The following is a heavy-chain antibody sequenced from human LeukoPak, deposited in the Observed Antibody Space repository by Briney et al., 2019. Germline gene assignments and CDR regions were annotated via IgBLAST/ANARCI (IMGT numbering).Heavy chain of an antibody. CDR2: IYYSGST. CDR1: GGSISSYY. V-gene: IGHV4-59*01. Sequence: PSETLSLTCTVSGGSISSYYWSWIRQPPGKGLEWIGYIYYSGSTNYNPSLKSRVTISVDTSKNQFSLKLSSVTAADTAVYYCAKDLQYPGIAAAGPSDYWGQGTLVTVSS. J-gene: IGHJ4*02. CDR3: AKDLQYPGIAAAGPSDY. D-gene: IGHD6-13*01.